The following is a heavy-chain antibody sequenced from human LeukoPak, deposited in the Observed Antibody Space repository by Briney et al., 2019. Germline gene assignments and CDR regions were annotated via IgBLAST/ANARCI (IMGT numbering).Heavy chain of an antibody. CDR2: MDEHGSEI. V-gene: IGHV3-7*01. J-gene: IGHJ4*02. CDR1: GFIFSDFS. D-gene: IGHD3-22*01. CDR3: ARAVTMIPHYFDY. Sequence: PGGSLRLSCAVSGFIFSDFSMSWVRQAPGKGLEWVAKMDEHGSEIFYVDSVKGRFTISRDNAKNSLYLQMNSLRAEDTAVYYCARAVTMIPHYFDYWGQGTLVTVSS.